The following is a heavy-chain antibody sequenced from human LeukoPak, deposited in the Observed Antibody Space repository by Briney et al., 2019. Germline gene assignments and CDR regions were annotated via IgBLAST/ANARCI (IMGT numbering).Heavy chain of an antibody. J-gene: IGHJ3*02. D-gene: IGHD3-10*01. Sequence: SETVSLTCTVSGGSISDAAYYWSWIRQHPGEGLEWIGYVYFSGSTSYNPSLKSRVTISLDTSKNQFSLKLTSVTAADTAVYYCARASRSGSYYNEQAFDIWGQGTMVTVSS. CDR2: VYFSGST. CDR3: ARASRSGSYYNEQAFDI. V-gene: IGHV4-31*03. CDR1: GGSISDAAYY.